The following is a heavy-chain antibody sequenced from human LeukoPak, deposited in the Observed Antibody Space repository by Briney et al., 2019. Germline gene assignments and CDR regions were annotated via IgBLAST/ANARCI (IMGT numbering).Heavy chain of an antibody. D-gene: IGHD6-13*01. CDR2: IYYSGST. CDR1: GGSISSGGCY. CDR3: AVKQPGAAFDY. V-gene: IGHV4-31*03. J-gene: IGHJ4*02. Sequence: PSETLSLTCTVSGGSISSGGCYWSWLRQHPGLGLEWFGYIYYSGSTYYNPSLKSRVTISVDTSKNQFSLKLSSVTAADTAVYYCAVKQPGAAFDYWGQGTLVTVSS.